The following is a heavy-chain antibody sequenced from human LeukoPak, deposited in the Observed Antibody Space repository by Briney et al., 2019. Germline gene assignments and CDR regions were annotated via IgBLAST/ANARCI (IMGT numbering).Heavy chain of an antibody. V-gene: IGHV4-61*02. CDR2: IYTSGST. CDR1: GGSISSGSYY. Sequence: SQTLSLTCTVSGGSISSGSYYWSWIRQPAGKGLEWIGRIYTSGSTNYNPSLKSRVTISVDTSKNQFSLKLSSVTAVDTAVYYCARRGDYYYYMDVWGKGTTVTVSS. D-gene: IGHD1-14*01. J-gene: IGHJ6*03. CDR3: ARRGDYYYYMDV.